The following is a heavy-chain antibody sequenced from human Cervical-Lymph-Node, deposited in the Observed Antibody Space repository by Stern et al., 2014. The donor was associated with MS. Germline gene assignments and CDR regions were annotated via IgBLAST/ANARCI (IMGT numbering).Heavy chain of an antibody. J-gene: IGHJ6*02. D-gene: IGHD3-9*01. V-gene: IGHV1-69*01. Sequence: VQLLESGAEVKKPGSSVKVACKASGGTFSTPAIRWVRQVPGLGLAWMGGLIPKFGTPNYAQRFQDRVTITADESTSTAYMELSSLRSEDTAVYYCARCRDILTAFYDGMDVWGQGTTVTVS. CDR1: GGTFSTPA. CDR2: LIPKFGTP. CDR3: ARCRDILTAFYDGMDV.